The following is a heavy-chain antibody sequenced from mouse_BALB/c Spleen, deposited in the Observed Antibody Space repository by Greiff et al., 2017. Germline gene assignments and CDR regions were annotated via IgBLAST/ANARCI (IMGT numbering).Heavy chain of an antibody. CDR1: GFSLTSYG. CDR3: ARDSPHYYGSSYGYAMDY. J-gene: IGHJ4*01. CDR2: IWAGGST. Sequence: QVHVKQSGPGLVAPSQSLSITCTVSGFSLTSYGVHWVRQPPGKGLEWLGVIWAGGSTNYNSALMSRLSISKDNSKSQVFLKMNSLQTDDTAMYYCARDSPHYYGSSYGYAMDYWGQGTSVTVSS. D-gene: IGHD1-1*01. V-gene: IGHV2-9*02.